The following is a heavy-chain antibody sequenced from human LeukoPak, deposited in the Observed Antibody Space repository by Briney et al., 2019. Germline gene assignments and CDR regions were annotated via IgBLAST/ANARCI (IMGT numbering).Heavy chain of an antibody. J-gene: IGHJ6*04. CDR3: ARDRTPIAYCGGDCYLLLDV. CDR2: INPNSGGT. Sequence: ASVKVSCKASGYTFTGYYMHWVRQAPGQGLEWMGWINPNSGGTNYAQKFQGRVTMTRDTSISTAYMELSSLRSEDTAVYYCARDRTPIAYCGGDCYLLLDVWGKGTTVTVSS. CDR1: GYTFTGYY. D-gene: IGHD2-21*02. V-gene: IGHV1-2*02.